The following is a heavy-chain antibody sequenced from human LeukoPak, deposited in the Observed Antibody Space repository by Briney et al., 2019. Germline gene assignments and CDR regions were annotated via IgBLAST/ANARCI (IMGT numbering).Heavy chain of an antibody. D-gene: IGHD4-17*01. CDR2: TYYSGST. J-gene: IGHJ4*02. Sequence: SSEPLSLTCNVSGGSISRYYWSWIPHPPGRGLEWIAYTYYSGSTNSNPSLKSRVTISVDTSKNQFSLKLSSVTAADTAVYYCAREYGDFFDYWGQGILVTVSS. V-gene: IGHV4-59*01. CDR1: GGSISRYY. CDR3: AREYGDFFDY.